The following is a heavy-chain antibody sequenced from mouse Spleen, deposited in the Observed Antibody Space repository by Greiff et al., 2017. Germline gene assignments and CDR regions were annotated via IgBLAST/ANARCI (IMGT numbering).Heavy chain of an antibody. Sequence: QVQLKESGAELVRPGASVTLSCKASGYTFTDYEMHWVKQTPVHGLEWIGAIDPETGGTAYNQKFKGKAILTADKSSSTAYMELRSLTSEDSAVYYCTRWDGYYPWFAYWGQGTLVTVSA. CDR2: IDPETGGT. CDR3: TRWDGYYPWFAY. D-gene: IGHD2-3*01. V-gene: IGHV1-15*01. CDR1: GYTFTDYE. J-gene: IGHJ3*01.